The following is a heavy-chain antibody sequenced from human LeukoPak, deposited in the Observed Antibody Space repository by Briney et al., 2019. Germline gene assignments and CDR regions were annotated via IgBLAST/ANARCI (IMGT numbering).Heavy chain of an antibody. CDR1: GGSISSGSYY. CDR3: ARGGSYVWGSYRLKSWFDP. V-gene: IGHV4-61*02. J-gene: IGHJ5*02. CDR2: IYTSGST. Sequence: SETLSLTCTVSGGSISSGSYYWSWIRQPAGKGLEWIGRIYTSGSTNYNPSLKSRVTISVDTSKNQFSLKLSSVTAAGTAVYYCARGGSYVWGSYRLKSWFDPWGQGTLVTVSS. D-gene: IGHD3-16*02.